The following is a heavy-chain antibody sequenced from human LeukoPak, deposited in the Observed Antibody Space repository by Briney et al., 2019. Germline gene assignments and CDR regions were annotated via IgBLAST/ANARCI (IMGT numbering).Heavy chain of an antibody. CDR3: ARRLRQNLFDP. CDR2: IYYSGSS. V-gene: IGHV4-59*08. J-gene: IGHJ5*02. Sequence: SETLSLTCTVSGISISSDYWSWIRLPPGKGLEWIGYIYYSGSSNYNPSLNSRVTMSVDTSKNQSSLKLTSVTAADTAVYYCARRLRQNLFDPWGQGTLVTVSS. D-gene: IGHD4-17*01. CDR1: GISISSDY.